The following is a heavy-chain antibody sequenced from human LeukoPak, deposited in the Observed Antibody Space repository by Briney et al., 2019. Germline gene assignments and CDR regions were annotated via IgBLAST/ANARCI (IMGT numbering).Heavy chain of an antibody. CDR3: ARTYYDFWSGYYSSGDNDY. D-gene: IGHD3-3*01. Sequence: GASVKVSCKASGYTFTGYYIHWVRQAPGQGLEWMGWINPNSGGTNYAQKFQGRVTMTRDTSISTAYMELSRLRSDDTAVYYCARTYYDFWSGYYSSGDNDYWGQGTLVTVSS. CDR1: GYTFTGYY. V-gene: IGHV1-2*02. J-gene: IGHJ4*02. CDR2: INPNSGGT.